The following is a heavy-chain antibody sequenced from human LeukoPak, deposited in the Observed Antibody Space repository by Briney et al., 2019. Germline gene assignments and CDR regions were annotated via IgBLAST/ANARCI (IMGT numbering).Heavy chain of an antibody. J-gene: IGHJ4*02. V-gene: IGHV4-38-2*02. CDR3: ARDRIAARQGYFDY. Sequence: SETLSLTCAVSGYSISSGYHWGWIRQPPGKGLEWIGSIYHSGSTYYNPSLKSRVTISVDTSKNQFSLKLSSVTAADTAVYFFARDRIAARQGYFDYWGQGTLVTVSS. CDR1: GYSISSGYH. D-gene: IGHD6-6*01. CDR2: IYHSGST.